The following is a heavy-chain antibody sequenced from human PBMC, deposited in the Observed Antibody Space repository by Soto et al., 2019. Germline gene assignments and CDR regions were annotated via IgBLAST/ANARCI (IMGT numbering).Heavy chain of an antibody. Sequence: QVQLQESGPGLVKPSGTLSLTCAVSGGSISSSNWWTWVRQPPGKGLEWIGEIYPGGSTNHNPSLKSRLTMPIDRSTNQFSLNLTSVTAADTAVYYCASEEDWGQGTMVTVSS. J-gene: IGHJ4*02. CDR2: IYPGGST. CDR3: ASEED. V-gene: IGHV4-4*02. CDR1: GGSISSSNW.